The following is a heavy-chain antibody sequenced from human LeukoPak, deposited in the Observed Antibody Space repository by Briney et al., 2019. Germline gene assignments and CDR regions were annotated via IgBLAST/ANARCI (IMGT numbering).Heavy chain of an antibody. CDR1: GYTFTGYY. J-gene: IGHJ4*02. Sequence: ASVKVSCKASGYTFTGYYMHWVRQAPGQGLEWMGWINPNSGNTGYAQKFQGRVTITRNTSISTAYMELSSLRSEDTAVYYCARAYYVWGSYLGYWGQGTLVTVSS. V-gene: IGHV1-8*03. CDR2: INPNSGNT. CDR3: ARAYYVWGSYLGY. D-gene: IGHD3-16*02.